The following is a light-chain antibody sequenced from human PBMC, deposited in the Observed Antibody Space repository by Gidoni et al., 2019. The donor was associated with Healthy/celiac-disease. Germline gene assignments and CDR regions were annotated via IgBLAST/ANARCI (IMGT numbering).Light chain of an antibody. Sequence: DIQMTQSPSSLSASVGDRVTITCRASQSISSYLNWYQHKPGKAPKLLIYAASSLQSGFPSRFSGSGSGTDFTLTISRLQPEDVATYYCQQSYSTLTFGGGTKVEIK. CDR1: QSISSY. J-gene: IGKJ4*01. V-gene: IGKV1-39*01. CDR3: QQSYSTLT. CDR2: AAS.